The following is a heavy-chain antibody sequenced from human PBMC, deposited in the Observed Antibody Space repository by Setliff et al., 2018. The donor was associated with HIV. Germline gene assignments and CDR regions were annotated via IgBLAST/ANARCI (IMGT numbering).Heavy chain of an antibody. CDR3: AKDGISGGSYPPYYFDY. CDR1: GFTFNTYG. V-gene: IGHV3-23*01. D-gene: IGHD2-15*01. J-gene: IGHJ4*01. Sequence: GGSLRLSCSASGFTFNTYGMSWVRQAPGKGLEWVSVISGSGSGTFYADSVKGRFTISRDNSKNTLYLQMNRPRVDDTAVYYCAKDGISGGSYPPYYFDYWGHGTLVTVSS. CDR2: ISGSGSGT.